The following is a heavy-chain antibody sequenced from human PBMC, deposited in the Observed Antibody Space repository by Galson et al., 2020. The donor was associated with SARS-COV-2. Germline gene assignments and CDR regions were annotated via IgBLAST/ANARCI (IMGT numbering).Heavy chain of an antibody. CDR2: IYYSGTT. D-gene: IGHD6-19*01. CDR3: ATLGDLQWLTPK. Sequence: ETSETLSLTCSVSFGSINSLNYYWGWIRQPPGKGLEWIGSIYYSGTTYYNPSLKSRVTISVDTSKNEFSLKLNSVTAADTAVYYCATLGDLQWLTPKWGQGTLVTVSS. V-gene: IGHV4-39*01. CDR1: FGSINSLNYY. J-gene: IGHJ4*02.